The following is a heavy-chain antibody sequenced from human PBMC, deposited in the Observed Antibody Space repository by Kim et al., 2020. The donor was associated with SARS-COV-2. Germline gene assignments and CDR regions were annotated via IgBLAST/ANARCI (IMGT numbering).Heavy chain of an antibody. Sequence: SQTLSLTCVISGDTVSNNNVAWNWIRLSPSRGLEWLGRTYYISKWFHDYAVSVRSRTTINADTSKNQFSLQLNSVTPEDTAGYYCARGTDSAFDVWDQGT. CDR3: ARGTDSAFDV. CDR2: TYYISKWFH. J-gene: IGHJ3*01. D-gene: IGHD2-15*01. CDR1: GDTVSNNNVA. V-gene: IGHV6-1*01.